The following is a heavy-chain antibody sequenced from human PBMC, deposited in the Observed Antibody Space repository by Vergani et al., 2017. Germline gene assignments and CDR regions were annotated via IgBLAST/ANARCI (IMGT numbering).Heavy chain of an antibody. CDR3: ARGEDSSGWYVPNWFDP. CDR1: GYTFTGYY. D-gene: IGHD6-19*01. V-gene: IGHV1-2*02. J-gene: IGHJ5*02. Sequence: QVQLVQSGAEVKKPGASVKVSCKASGYTFTGYYMHWVRQAPGQGLEWMGWINPNSGGTNYAQKFQGRVTMTRDTSISTAYMELSRLRSDDTAVYYCARGEDSSGWYVPNWFDPWGQGTLVTVSS. CDR2: INPNSGGT.